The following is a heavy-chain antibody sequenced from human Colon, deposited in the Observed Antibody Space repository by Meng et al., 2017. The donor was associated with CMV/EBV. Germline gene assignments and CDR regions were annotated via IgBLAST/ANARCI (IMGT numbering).Heavy chain of an antibody. Sequence: GESLKISCVGSEFIFDNFGLNWVRQAPGKGLEWVSSIDWNGGRTGYADSVKGRFIISRDNAKNSVYLQMNSLRPEDTALYFCVISRPAVPGLTIYYFEHWGQGILVTVSS. D-gene: IGHD3-3*01. CDR3: VISRPAVPGLTIYYFEH. V-gene: IGHV3-20*04. J-gene: IGHJ4*02. CDR2: IDWNGGRT. CDR1: EFIFDNFG.